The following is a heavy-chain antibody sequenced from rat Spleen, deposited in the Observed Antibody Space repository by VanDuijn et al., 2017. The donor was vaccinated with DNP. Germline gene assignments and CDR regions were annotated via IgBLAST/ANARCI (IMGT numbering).Heavy chain of an antibody. CDR3: ARHAYYYSGDVFDY. D-gene: IGHD1-1*01. Sequence: EVQLVQSGGGLVQPGRSLKLPCAASGFTFSDYYMAWFRQAPTRGLEWVAYIGSDGYAPYYGVSVKGRFTISRDNAKSTLFLQMDSLRSEDTATYYCARHAYYYSGDVFDYWGQGVMVTVSS. V-gene: IGHV5-25*01. CDR1: GFTFSDYY. J-gene: IGHJ2*01. CDR2: IGSDGYAP.